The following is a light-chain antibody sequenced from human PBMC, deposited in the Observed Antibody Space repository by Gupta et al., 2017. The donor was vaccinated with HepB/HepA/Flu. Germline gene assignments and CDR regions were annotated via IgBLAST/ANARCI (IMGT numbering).Light chain of an antibody. V-gene: IGKV2-28*01. CDR1: QSLLHSNGYND. CDR3: MQALQTPST. J-gene: IGKJ2*02. Sequence: DIVMTQSPLSLPVTPGEPASISCRSSQSLLHSNGYNDLDWYLQKPGQSPQLLIYLGANRASGVPDRFSGSGSGTNLTLKISRVEAEDVGVYYCMQALQTPSTFGQGTKLEIK. CDR2: LGA.